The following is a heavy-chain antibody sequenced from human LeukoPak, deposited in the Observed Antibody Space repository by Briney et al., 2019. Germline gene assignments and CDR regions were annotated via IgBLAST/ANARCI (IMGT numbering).Heavy chain of an antibody. J-gene: IGHJ4*02. CDR3: ARRGIAAAGCDY. CDR1: GGSISSYY. V-gene: IGHV4-59*08. CDR2: IYYSGTT. D-gene: IGHD6-13*01. Sequence: SETLSLTCTVSGGSISSYYWSWIRQPPGKGLEWIGYIYYSGTTNYNPSLKSRVTILVDTSKNQFSLNLSSVTAADTAVYYCARRGIAAAGCDYWGQGTLVTVSS.